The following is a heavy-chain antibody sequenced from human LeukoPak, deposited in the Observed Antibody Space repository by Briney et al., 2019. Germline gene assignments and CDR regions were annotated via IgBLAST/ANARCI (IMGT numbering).Heavy chain of an antibody. CDR2: IWYDGSDQ. D-gene: IGHD3-22*01. J-gene: IGHJ4*02. CDR3: ASLIGHTDYYDSSGYSSPFDS. CDR1: GFIFSTCG. Sequence: GGSLRLSCAASGFIFSTCGMHWVRQAPGKGLEWVAVIWYDGSDQYYADSVKGRFTISRDNSKDTLYLQMNSLRAEDTAVYYCASLIGHTDYYDSSGYSSPFDSWGQGSLVTVSS. V-gene: IGHV3-33*01.